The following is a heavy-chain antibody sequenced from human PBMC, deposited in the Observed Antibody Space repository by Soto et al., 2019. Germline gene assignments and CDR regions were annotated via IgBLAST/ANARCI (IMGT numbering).Heavy chain of an antibody. J-gene: IGHJ6*02. Sequence: PETLSPPWACKGVSLSGFSWRWIPPSPGKGLEWIGEINHRGSSDYNPSLKSRVTISIDASKNHVTLELTSVTAADTAVYYCARSDNRNSLYGVDVWGQGNAVTGSS. CDR2: INHRGSS. CDR1: GVSLSGFS. CDR3: ARSDNRNSLYGVDV. D-gene: IGHD1-7*01. V-gene: IGHV4-34*01.